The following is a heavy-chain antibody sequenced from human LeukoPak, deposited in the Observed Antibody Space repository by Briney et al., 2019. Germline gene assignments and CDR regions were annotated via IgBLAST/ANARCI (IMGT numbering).Heavy chain of an antibody. CDR1: GYTFTGYY. V-gene: IGHV1-2*02. CDR3: ARDLDHDLLFDY. D-gene: IGHD1-1*01. J-gene: IGHJ4*02. CDR2: INPNSGGT. Sequence: ASVKVSCKASGYTFTGYYMHWVRQAPGQGLEWMGWINPNSGGTNYAQEFQGRVTMTRDTSISTAYMELSRLRSDDTAVYYCARDLDHDLLFDYWGQGILVTVSS.